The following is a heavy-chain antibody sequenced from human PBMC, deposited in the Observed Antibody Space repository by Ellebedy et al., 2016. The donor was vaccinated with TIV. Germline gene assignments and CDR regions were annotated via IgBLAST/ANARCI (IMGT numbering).Heavy chain of an antibody. CDR3: ARDYSNSGHYYYYMGV. CDR1: GFDFSSYG. J-gene: IGHJ6*03. D-gene: IGHD4-11*01. V-gene: IGHV3-33*01. CDR2: IWSDGSIE. Sequence: GESLKISXEASGFDFSSYGMQWVRQAPGKGLEWVALIWSDGSIEYYADSVKGRFTISRDNSKNKLYLHVNSLRAEDTAVYYCARDYSNSGHYYYYMGVWGKGTTVTVSS.